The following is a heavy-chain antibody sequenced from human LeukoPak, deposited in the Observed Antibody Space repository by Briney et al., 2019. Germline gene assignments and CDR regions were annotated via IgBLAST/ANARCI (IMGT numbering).Heavy chain of an antibody. V-gene: IGHV3-30*02. CDR2: IHNDGITE. CDR1: GFTFSSFG. D-gene: IGHD1-26*01. J-gene: IGHJ4*02. CDR3: AKDDPTGRYL. Sequence: RGSLRLSCSASGFTFSSFGMHWVRQTPGKGLEWLTFIHNDGITEYYADSVKGRFTISRDNSKNTVYLQMNSLRVEDTAVYYCAKDDPTGRYLWGQGTLVPVSS.